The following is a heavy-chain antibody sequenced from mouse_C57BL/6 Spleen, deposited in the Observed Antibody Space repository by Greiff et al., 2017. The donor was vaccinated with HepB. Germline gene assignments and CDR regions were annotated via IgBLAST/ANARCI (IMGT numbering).Heavy chain of an antibody. CDR3: ARRDYDANWYFDV. V-gene: IGHV3-6*01. J-gene: IGHJ1*03. CDR2: ISYDGSN. D-gene: IGHD2-4*01. Sequence: DVKLQESGPGLVKPSQSLSLTCSVTGYSITSGYYWNWIRQFPGNKLEWMGYISYDGSNNYNPSLKNRISITRDTSKNQFFLKLNSVTTEDTATYYCARRDYDANWYFDVWGTGTTVTVSS. CDR1: GYSITSGYY.